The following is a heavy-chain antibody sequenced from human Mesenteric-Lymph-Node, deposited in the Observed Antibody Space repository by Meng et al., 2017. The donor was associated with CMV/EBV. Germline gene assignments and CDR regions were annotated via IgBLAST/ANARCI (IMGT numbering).Heavy chain of an antibody. V-gene: IGHV1-2*06. D-gene: IGHD2-2*01. J-gene: IGHJ4*02. CDR2: INLNSGGT. CDR1: FTGYY. CDR3: ARSGDIVVVPAASEYYFDY. Sequence: FTGYYMHWVRQAPGQGLEWMGRINLNSGGTNYAQKFQGRVTMTRDTSISTAYMELSRLRSDDTAVYYCARSGDIVVVPAASEYYFDYWGQGTLVTVSS.